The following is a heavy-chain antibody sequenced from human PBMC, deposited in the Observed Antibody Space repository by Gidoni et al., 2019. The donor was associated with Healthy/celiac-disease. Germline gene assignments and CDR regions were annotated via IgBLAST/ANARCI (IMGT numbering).Heavy chain of an antibody. V-gene: IGHV3-30-3*01. CDR2: ISYDGSNK. J-gene: IGHJ6*02. CDR1: GFTFRSYA. D-gene: IGHD5-18*01. Sequence: QVQLVESGGGVVQPGRSLRLYCAASGFTFRSYAMHWVRQAPGKGLEWLAVISYDGSNKYYADSVKGRFTISRDNSKNTLYLQMNSLRAEDTAVYYCARGDRIQLWMYYYYGMDVWGQGTTVTVSS. CDR3: ARGDRIQLWMYYYYGMDV.